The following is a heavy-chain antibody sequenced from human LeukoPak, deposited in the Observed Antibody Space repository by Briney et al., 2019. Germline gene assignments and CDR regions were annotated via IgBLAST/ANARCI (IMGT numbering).Heavy chain of an antibody. CDR1: GGSFSGYY. J-gene: IGHJ4*02. CDR3: ARDTSKWELLYYFDS. Sequence: SETLSLTCAVYGGSFSGYYWSWIRQPPEKGLEWIGSIYYSGSTSYSPSLKSRVTISVDTSKNQFSLKLTSVTAADTAVYHCARDTSKWELLYYFDSWGQGTLVTVSS. D-gene: IGHD1-26*01. CDR2: IYYSGST. V-gene: IGHV4-34*01.